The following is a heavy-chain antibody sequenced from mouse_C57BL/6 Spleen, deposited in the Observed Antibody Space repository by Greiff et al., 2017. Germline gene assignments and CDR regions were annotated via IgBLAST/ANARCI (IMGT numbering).Heavy chain of an antibody. CDR2: IDPSDSET. Sequence: QVQLQQPGAELVRPGSSVKLSCKASGYTFTSYWMHWVKQRPIQGLEWIGNIDPSDSETHYNQKFKDKATLTVDKSSSTAYMQLSSLTSEDSAVYYCASWGDDGYSDYWGQGTTLTVSS. D-gene: IGHD2-3*01. J-gene: IGHJ2*01. CDR1: GYTFTSYW. CDR3: ASWGDDGYSDY. V-gene: IGHV1-52*01.